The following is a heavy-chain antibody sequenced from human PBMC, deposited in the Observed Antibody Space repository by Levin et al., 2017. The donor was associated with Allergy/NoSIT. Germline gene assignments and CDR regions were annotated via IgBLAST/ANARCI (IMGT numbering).Heavy chain of an antibody. V-gene: IGHV3-30*18. CDR3: AKDTPGYSSSWYDLGY. D-gene: IGHD6-13*01. J-gene: IGHJ4*02. CDR2: ISYDGSNK. Sequence: GESLKISCAASGFTFSSYGMHWVRQAPGKGLEWVAVISYDGSNKYYADSVKGRFTISRDNSKNTLYLQMNSLRAEDTAVYYCAKDTPGYSSSWYDLGYWGQGTLVTVSS. CDR1: GFTFSSYG.